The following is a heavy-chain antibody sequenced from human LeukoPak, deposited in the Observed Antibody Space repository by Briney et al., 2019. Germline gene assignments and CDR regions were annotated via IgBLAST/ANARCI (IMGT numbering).Heavy chain of an antibody. J-gene: IGHJ4*02. CDR1: GLTFSSYS. CDR3: ARDSHCSGGSCYFVGTFDY. CDR2: ISSSSSTI. D-gene: IGHD2-15*01. Sequence: PGGSLRLSCAASGLTFSSYSMNWVRQAPGKGLEWVSYISSSSSTIYYADSVKGRFTISRDNAKNSLYLQMNSLRAEDTAVYYCARDSHCSGGSCYFVGTFDYWGQGTLVTVSS. V-gene: IGHV3-48*01.